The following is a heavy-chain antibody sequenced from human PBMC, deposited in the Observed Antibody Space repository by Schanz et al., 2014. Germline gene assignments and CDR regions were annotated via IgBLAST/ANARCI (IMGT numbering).Heavy chain of an antibody. CDR2: ISSSSSTI. D-gene: IGHD3-22*01. CDR3: ARDKGGYHPFDY. J-gene: IGHJ4*02. CDR1: GFTFRTYL. V-gene: IGHV3-48*01. Sequence: EVQLVESGGGLVQPGGSLRLSCAASGFTFRTYLMHWVRQAPGKGLEWVSFISSSSSTIYYADSVKGRFTISRDNAKNSLYLQMNSLRAEDTAVYYCARDKGGYHPFDYWGQGSLVTVSS.